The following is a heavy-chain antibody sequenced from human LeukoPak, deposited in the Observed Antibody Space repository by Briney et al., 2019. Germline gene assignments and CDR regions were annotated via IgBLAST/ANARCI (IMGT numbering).Heavy chain of an antibody. CDR3: AKMARLAGGWFDP. CDR1: GFIFGNYA. CDR2: ISGSGGST. Sequence: ASLSLSYAASGFIFGNYAMSWVRQPGGRGLGWVSAISGSGGSTYYADSVKGRFTISRDNSKNTLYLQMNSLRAEDTAVYYCAKMARLAGGWFDPWGQGTLVTVSS. D-gene: IGHD2-21*01. J-gene: IGHJ5*02. V-gene: IGHV3-23*01.